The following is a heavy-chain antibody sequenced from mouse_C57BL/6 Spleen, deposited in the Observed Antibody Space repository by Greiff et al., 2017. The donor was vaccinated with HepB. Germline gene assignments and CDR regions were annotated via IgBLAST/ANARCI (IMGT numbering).Heavy chain of an antibody. CDR2: IYPGDGDT. CDR1: GYAFSSYW. D-gene: IGHD2-4*01. Sequence: QVQLQQSGAELVKPGASVKISCKASGYAFSSYWMNWVEQRTGKGLEWIGHIYPGDGDTNYNGKFKGKATLTADKASSTAYMQLSSLTSEDSAVYFCAGYDSGGAMDYWGQGTSVTVSS. J-gene: IGHJ4*01. V-gene: IGHV1-80*01. CDR3: AGYDSGGAMDY.